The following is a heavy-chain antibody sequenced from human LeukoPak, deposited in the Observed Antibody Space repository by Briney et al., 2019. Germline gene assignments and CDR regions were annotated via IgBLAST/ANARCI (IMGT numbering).Heavy chain of an antibody. Sequence: GRSLRLSCAASGFTFSSYAMHWVRQAPGKGLEWVSVIGGNGGTTYYADSVKGRFTISRDNSKNTLYVQMNSLRAEDTAVYFCAKYSNGGSRNLDYWGQGTLVTVSS. J-gene: IGHJ4*02. D-gene: IGHD7-27*01. CDR3: AKYSNGGSRNLDY. V-gene: IGHV3-23*01. CDR2: IGGNGGTT. CDR1: GFTFSSYA.